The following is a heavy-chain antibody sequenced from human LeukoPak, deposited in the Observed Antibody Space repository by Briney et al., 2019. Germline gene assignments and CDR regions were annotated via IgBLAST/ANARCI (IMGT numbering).Heavy chain of an antibody. V-gene: IGHV3-7*04. CDR3: ARGGGMRSWYDFDY. CDR1: GFTFSNYW. Sequence: GGSLKLSCAASGFTFSNYWMSWVRQAPGKGLEFMANIKEAGSEKYYVDSVKGRFTISRDNDKNLVHLQMNSLRAEDTAVYYCARGGGMRSWYDFDYWGQGTLVTVSS. J-gene: IGHJ4*02. D-gene: IGHD6-13*01. CDR2: IKEAGSEK.